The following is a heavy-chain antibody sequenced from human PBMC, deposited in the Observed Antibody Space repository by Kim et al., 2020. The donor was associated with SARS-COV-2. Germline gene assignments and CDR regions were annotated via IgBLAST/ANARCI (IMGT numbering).Heavy chain of an antibody. J-gene: IGHJ4*02. Sequence: SVKVSCKASGSTFSSYTISWVRQAPGQGLEWMGGIIPIFGTANYAQKFQGRLTITADESTSTTYMELSSLRSEDTAVYYCAREGIRMLTNPFDYWGQGTLVTVSS. CDR1: GSTFSSYT. D-gene: IGHD3-16*01. CDR3: AREGIRMLTNPFDY. CDR2: IIPIFGTA. V-gene: IGHV1-69*13.